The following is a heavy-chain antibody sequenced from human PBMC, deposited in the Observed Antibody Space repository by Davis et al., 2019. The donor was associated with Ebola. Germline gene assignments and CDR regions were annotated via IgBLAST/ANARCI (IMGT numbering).Heavy chain of an antibody. V-gene: IGHV3-7*03. D-gene: IGHD2-2*01. CDR1: GFTFSSYW. CDR3: ARIYCSSTSCYSVEYYYYGMDV. CDR2: IKQDGSEK. J-gene: IGHJ6*02. Sequence: GESLKISCAASGFTFSSYWMSWVRQAPGKGLEWVANIKQDGSEKYYVDSVKGRFTISRDNAKNSLYLQMNSLRAEDTAVYYCARIYCSSTSCYSVEYYYYGMDVWGQGTTVTVSS.